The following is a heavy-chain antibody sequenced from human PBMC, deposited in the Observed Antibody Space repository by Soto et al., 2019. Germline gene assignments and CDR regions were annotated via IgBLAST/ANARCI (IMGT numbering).Heavy chain of an antibody. CDR3: ARQARSRGSGMADY. D-gene: IGHD3-10*01. J-gene: IGHJ4*02. V-gene: IGHV4-31*03. CDR2: IYYSGST. CDR1: GGSISSGGYY. Sequence: QVQLQESGPGLVKPSQTLSLTCTVSGGSISSGGYYWSWIRQHPGKGLEWIGYIYYSGSTYYNPSLKSRVTISVDTSKNQFSLKLSSVTAADTAVYYCARQARSRGSGMADYWGQGTLVTVSS.